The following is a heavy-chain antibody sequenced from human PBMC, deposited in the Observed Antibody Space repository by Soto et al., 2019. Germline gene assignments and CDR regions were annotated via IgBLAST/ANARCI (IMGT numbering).Heavy chain of an antibody. CDR2: MNPHSGNT. J-gene: IGHJ5*02. CDR1: GYTFTSYD. CDR3: ARVPPTWFDH. V-gene: IGHV1-8*01. Sequence: GASVKVSCKVSGYTFTSYDLNWVRQATGQGLEWMGWMNPHSGNTGYAQKFQGRVTMTRNTSISTAYMQLSSLRSDDTAVYYCARVPPTWFDHWGQGNLVPVSS.